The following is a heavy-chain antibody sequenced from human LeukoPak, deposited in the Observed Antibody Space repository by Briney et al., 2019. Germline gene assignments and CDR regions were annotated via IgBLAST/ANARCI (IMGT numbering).Heavy chain of an antibody. CDR1: GFTFSSYG. V-gene: IGHV3-33*06. J-gene: IGHJ4*02. D-gene: IGHD6-13*01. CDR2: IWYDGSNK. CDR3: AKDGPYSSSWKDLDY. Sequence: PGRSLRLSCAASGFTFSSYGMHWVRQAPGKGLEWVAVIWYDGSNKYYANSVKGRFTISRDNSKNTLYPQMNSLRAEDTAVYYCAKDGPYSSSWKDLDYWGQGTLVTVSS.